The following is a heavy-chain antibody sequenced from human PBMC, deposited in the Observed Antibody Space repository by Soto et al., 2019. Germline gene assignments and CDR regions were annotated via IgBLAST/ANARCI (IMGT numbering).Heavy chain of an antibody. CDR2: IIPIFGTA. CDR1: GGTFSSYA. V-gene: IGHV1-69*13. CDR3: ARPSDPYYYDSSGYLSMDV. Sequence: ASVKVSCKASGGTFSSYAISWVRQAPGQGLEWMGGIIPIFGTANYAQKFQGRVTITADESTSTAYMELSSLRSEDTAVYYRARPSDPYYYDSSGYLSMDVWGQGTTVTVSS. D-gene: IGHD3-22*01. J-gene: IGHJ6*02.